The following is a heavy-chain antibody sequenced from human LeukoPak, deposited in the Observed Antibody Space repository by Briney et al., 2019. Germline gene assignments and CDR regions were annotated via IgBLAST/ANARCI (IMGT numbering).Heavy chain of an antibody. CDR1: GYTFRGNY. V-gene: IGHV1-2*02. CDR3: ARDPSSVTLYFCNY. J-gene: IGHJ4*02. CDR2: IDANNGDT. Sequence: GASVKVSCKASGYTFRGNYIHWLRQAPGQGLEWMGWIDANNGDTKSAQKFQGRVTMSRDTSISTAYMDLSSLSPDDAAVYYCARDPSSVTLYFCNYSAQVTVVIGSS. D-gene: IGHD4-11*01.